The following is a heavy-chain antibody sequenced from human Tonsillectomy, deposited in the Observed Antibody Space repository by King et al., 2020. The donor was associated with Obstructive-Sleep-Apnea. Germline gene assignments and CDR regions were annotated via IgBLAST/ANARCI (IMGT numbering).Heavy chain of an antibody. J-gene: IGHJ4*02. CDR3: ARDPGHYCDF. CDR1: GASIRSRGYS. Sequence: VQLQESGPRVVRPSQTLTLTCSVSGASIRSRGYSWTWIRQPPGQALEWIANIHYTGTTSYHPALESRATISMDTSKNQMSLTLQPLTAADTAVYYCARDPGHYCDFWGQGTLVTVTS. D-gene: IGHD3-10*01. CDR2: IHYTGTT. V-gene: IGHV4-30-4*07.